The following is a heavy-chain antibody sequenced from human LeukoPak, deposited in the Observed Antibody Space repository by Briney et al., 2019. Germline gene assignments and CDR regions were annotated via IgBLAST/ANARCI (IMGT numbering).Heavy chain of an antibody. CDR2: IKQDGSEK. CDR1: GFTFSSYW. D-gene: IGHD3-3*01. V-gene: IGHV3-7*01. J-gene: IGHJ4*02. Sequence: GGSLRLSRAASGFTFSSYWMSWVRQAPGKGLEWVANIKQDGSEKYYVDSVKGRFTISRDNVKNSLYLQMNSLRAEDTAVYYCARVLWDTYYDFWSGYDHYFDYWGQGTPVTVSS. CDR3: ARVLWDTYYDFWSGYDHYFDY.